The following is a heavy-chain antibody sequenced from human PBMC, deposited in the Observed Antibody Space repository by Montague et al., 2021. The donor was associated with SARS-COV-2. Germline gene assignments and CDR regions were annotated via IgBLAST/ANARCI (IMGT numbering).Heavy chain of an antibody. Sequence: SRSLSLAASGFIFSDYYMTWVRQAPGKGLEWVSYISSSGTFIYYADSLKGRFTISRDNAKNSLYLQMNSLTAEDTAVYYCGRDAKATVYWGQGTLVTVSS. CDR3: GRDAKATVY. V-gene: IGHV3-11*01. CDR2: ISSSGTFI. CDR1: GFIFSDYY. J-gene: IGHJ4*02. D-gene: IGHD1-1*01.